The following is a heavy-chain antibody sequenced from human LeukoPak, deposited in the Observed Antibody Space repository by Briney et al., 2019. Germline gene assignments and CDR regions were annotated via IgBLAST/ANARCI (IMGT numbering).Heavy chain of an antibody. V-gene: IGHV4-59*01. D-gene: IGHD7-27*01. CDR1: GGSFSSYY. CDR2: IYYSGST. CDR3: ARGILTGDPERDY. Sequence: SEALSLTCSVSGGSFSSYYWSWIRQPPGKGLEWIGYIYYSGSTNYNPSLKSRVIISVDTSKNQFSLKLTSVTAADTAVYYCARGILTGDPERDYWGQGTLVTVSS. J-gene: IGHJ4*02.